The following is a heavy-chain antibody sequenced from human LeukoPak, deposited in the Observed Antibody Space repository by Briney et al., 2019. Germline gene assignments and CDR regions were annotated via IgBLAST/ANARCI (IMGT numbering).Heavy chain of an antibody. V-gene: IGHV1-69-2*01. CDR1: GYTFTDYY. CDR3: ATDPRYYYDSSGHFDY. D-gene: IGHD3-22*01. J-gene: IGHJ4*02. CDR2: VDPEDGET. Sequence: SCKVSGYTFTDYYMHWVRQAPGKGLEWMGLVDPEDGETIYAEKFQGGVTITADTSTDTAYMELSSLRSEDTAVYYCATDPRYYYDSSGHFDYWGQGTLVTVSS.